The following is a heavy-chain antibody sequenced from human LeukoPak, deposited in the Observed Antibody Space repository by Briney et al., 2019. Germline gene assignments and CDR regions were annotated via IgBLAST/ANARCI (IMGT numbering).Heavy chain of an antibody. J-gene: IGHJ4*02. D-gene: IGHD3-16*02. V-gene: IGHV3-15*01. Sequence: GGSLRLSCAASGFTISNACMSWVRQAPGKGLEWVGRIKSKTDSGKAGYDDTVKGRFTISRDDSKDTLYLQMNSLKAADTAVYYCTRDFLGNYVWGSYRFERTFDYWGQGTLVTVSS. CDR3: TRDFLGNYVWGSYRFERTFDY. CDR1: GFTISNAC. CDR2: IKSKTDSGKA.